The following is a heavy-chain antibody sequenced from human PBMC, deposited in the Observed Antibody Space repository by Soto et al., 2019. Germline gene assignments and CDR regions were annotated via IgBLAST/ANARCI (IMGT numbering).Heavy chain of an antibody. J-gene: IGHJ4*02. CDR2: IKQDGSEK. D-gene: IGHD1-26*01. CDR3: ARGSAFIGLDY. Sequence: GGSLRLSCAASGFTFSTYWMSWVRQAPGKGLEWVANIKQDGSEKYYVDSVKGRFTISRDNAKNSLYLQMNSLRAEDTAIYYCARGSAFIGLDYWGQGPPVTVSS. V-gene: IGHV3-7*01. CDR1: GFTFSTYW.